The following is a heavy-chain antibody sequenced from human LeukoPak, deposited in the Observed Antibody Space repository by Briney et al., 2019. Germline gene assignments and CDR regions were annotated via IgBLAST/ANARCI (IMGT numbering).Heavy chain of an antibody. D-gene: IGHD3-10*01. V-gene: IGHV4-59*08. CDR1: GGSISSYS. CDR2: IYDSGST. Sequence: SETLSLTCTVSGGSISSYSWSWIRQPPGKGLEWIAYIYDSGSTNYNPSLESRVTISVDTSKNQFSLKLSSVTAADTAVYYCARVSYGSGTLGGVIPWGQGTLVTVSS. J-gene: IGHJ5*02. CDR3: ARVSYGSGTLGGVIP.